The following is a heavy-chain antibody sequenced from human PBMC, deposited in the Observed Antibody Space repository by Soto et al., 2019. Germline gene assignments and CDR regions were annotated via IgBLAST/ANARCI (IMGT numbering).Heavy chain of an antibody. CDR2: ISSSSSYI. Sequence: GGSLRLSCAASGFTFSSYSMNWVRQAPGKGLEWVSSISSSSSYIYYADSVKGRFTISRDNAKNSLYLQMNSLRAEDTAVYYCARPYTVTTDNFDYWGQGTLVTVSS. J-gene: IGHJ4*02. V-gene: IGHV3-21*01. D-gene: IGHD4-17*01. CDR3: ARPYTVTTDNFDY. CDR1: GFTFSSYS.